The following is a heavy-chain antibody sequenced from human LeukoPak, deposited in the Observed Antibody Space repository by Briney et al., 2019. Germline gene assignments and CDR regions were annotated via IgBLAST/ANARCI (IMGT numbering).Heavy chain of an antibody. CDR3: ARAPDQYDYDFYFDY. V-gene: IGHV1-18*01. CDR1: GYTFTSYG. CDR2: ISGYNGNT. D-gene: IGHD3-3*01. J-gene: IGHJ4*02. Sequence: GASVKVSCKPSGYTFTSYGISWVRQAPGQGLEWMGWISGYNGNTNYAQKLQGRVTMTTDTSTNTAYMELRSLRSDDTAVYYCARAPDQYDYDFYFDYWGQGTLVTVSS.